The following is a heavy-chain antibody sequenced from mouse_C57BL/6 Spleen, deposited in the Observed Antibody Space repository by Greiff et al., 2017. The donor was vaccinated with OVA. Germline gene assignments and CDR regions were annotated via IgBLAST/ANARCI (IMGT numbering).Heavy chain of an antibody. CDR2: IYPSDSET. V-gene: IGHV1-61*01. CDR3: ARGGTGYFDV. Sequence: QVQLQQPGAELVRPGSSVKLSCKASGYTFTSYWMDWVKQRPGQGLEWIGNIYPSDSETHYNQKFKDKATLTVDKSSSKAYMQLSSLTSEDSAVYYCARGGTGYFDVWGTGTTVTVSS. CDR1: GYTFTSYW. D-gene: IGHD3-3*01. J-gene: IGHJ1*03.